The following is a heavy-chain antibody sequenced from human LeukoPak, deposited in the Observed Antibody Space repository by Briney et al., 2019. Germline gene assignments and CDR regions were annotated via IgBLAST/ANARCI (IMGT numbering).Heavy chain of an antibody. CDR1: GGTFSSYA. D-gene: IGHD5-18*01. CDR3: ARTTEGGYIGYFYYYYMDV. Sequence: SVKVSCKASGGTFSSYAISWVRQAPGQGLEWIGGIIPIFGTANYAQKFQGRVTITADKSTSTAYMELSSLRSEDTAVYYCARTTEGGYIGYFYYYYMDVWGKGTTVTISS. J-gene: IGHJ6*03. V-gene: IGHV1-69*06. CDR2: IIPIFGTA.